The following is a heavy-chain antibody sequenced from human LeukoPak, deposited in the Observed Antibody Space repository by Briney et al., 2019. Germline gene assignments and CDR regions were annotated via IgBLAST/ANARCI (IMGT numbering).Heavy chain of an antibody. Sequence: ASVKVSCKASGYKFTGYYVYWVRQAPGQGLERMGWISPDSGGTNYAQQFQGRVTMSRDTSISTAYMELSRLTSDDTAVYYCARDSTGGYLVYWGQGTLVTVSS. D-gene: IGHD5-12*01. CDR3: ARDSTGGYLVY. CDR2: ISPDSGGT. CDR1: GYKFTGYY. J-gene: IGHJ4*02. V-gene: IGHV1-2*02.